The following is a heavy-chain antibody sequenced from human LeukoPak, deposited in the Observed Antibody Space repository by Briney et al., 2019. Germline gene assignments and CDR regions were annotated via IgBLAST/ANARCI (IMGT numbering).Heavy chain of an antibody. CDR1: GGSISSGSYY. CDR3: ARRTEDSSGWSRWFDP. J-gene: IGHJ5*02. CDR2: IYTSGST. D-gene: IGHD6-19*01. V-gene: IGHV4-61*02. Sequence: PSETLSLTCTVSGGSISSGSYYWSWIRQPAGKGLEWIGRIYTSGSTNYNPSLKSRVTISVDTSKNQFSLKLSSVTAADTAVYYCARRTEDSSGWSRWFDPWGQGTLVTVSS.